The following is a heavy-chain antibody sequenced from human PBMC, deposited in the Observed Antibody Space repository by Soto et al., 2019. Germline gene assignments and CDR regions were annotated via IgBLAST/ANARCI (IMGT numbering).Heavy chain of an antibody. D-gene: IGHD3-10*01. CDR3: ARRYGSGSYSGYYYYGMDV. V-gene: IGHV1-69*01. CDR1: GGTFSSYA. Sequence: QVQLVQSGAEVKKPGSSVKVSCKASGGTFSSYAISWVRQAPGQGLEWMGGIIPIFGTANYAQKFQGRVTITADESTSTGYMELSSLRSEDTAVYYCARRYGSGSYSGYYYYGMDVWGQGTTVTVSS. J-gene: IGHJ6*02. CDR2: IIPIFGTA.